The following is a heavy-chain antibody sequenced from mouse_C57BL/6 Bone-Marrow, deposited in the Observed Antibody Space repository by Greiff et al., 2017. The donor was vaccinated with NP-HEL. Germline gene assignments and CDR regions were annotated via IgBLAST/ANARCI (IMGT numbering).Heavy chain of an antibody. J-gene: IGHJ2*01. V-gene: IGHV1-69*01. CDR1: GYTFTSYW. CDR3: AIYYDYDGSCFDS. Sequence: QVQLQQPGAELVMPGASVKLSCKASGYTFTSYWMHWVKQRPGQGLEWIGAIYPSDSYTNYNQKFKGKSTLTVDKSSSTAYMQLSSLTSEDSAVYYYAIYYDYDGSCFDSWGRGTTLTVSS. D-gene: IGHD2-4*01. CDR2: IYPSDSYT.